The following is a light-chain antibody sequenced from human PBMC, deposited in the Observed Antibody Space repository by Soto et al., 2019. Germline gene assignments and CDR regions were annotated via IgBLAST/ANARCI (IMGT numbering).Light chain of an antibody. CDR1: QSVSSSY. Sequence: IVLTQSPGTLSSSPGERATLSCRSSQSVSSSYLAWYQQKPGQAPRLLIYDASNRATGIPARFSGSGSGTDFTLTIGSLEPEDFAVYYCQQRSNWPPITFGQGTRLEIK. V-gene: IGKV3-11*01. CDR3: QQRSNWPPIT. CDR2: DAS. J-gene: IGKJ5*01.